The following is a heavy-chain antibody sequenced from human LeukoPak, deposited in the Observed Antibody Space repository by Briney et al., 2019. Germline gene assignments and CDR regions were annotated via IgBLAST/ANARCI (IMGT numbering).Heavy chain of an antibody. J-gene: IGHJ1*01. CDR1: GYVFGAYG. Sequence: ASVKVSCKVSGYVFGAYGLSWVRQAPDQGLEWLGWIAPYEGDTQYTPKLQDRITLTADTATTTVYMELRSLREDDSAVYYCASNFIRTGYFGEYYLHWGQGTQVVVSS. CDR3: ASNFIRTGYFGEYYLH. CDR2: IAPYEGDT. D-gene: IGHD3-9*01. V-gene: IGHV1-18*01.